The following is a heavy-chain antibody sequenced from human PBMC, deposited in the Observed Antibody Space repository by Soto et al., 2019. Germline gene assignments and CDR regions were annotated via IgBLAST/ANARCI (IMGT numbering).Heavy chain of an antibody. Sequence: SETLSLTCTVSGGSISSYYWSWILQPPGKGLEWIGYIYYSGSTNYNPSLKSRVTISVDTSKNQFSLKLSSVTAADTAVYYCARASDTAMSPGFFDYWGQGTLVTVSS. D-gene: IGHD5-18*01. J-gene: IGHJ4*02. CDR2: IYYSGST. CDR3: ARASDTAMSPGFFDY. V-gene: IGHV4-59*01. CDR1: GGSISSYY.